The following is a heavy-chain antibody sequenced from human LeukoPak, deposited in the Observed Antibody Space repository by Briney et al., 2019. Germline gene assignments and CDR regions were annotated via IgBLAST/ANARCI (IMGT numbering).Heavy chain of an antibody. J-gene: IGHJ4*02. CDR3: ARVGYCSSNSCYPFDY. Sequence: GGSLRLSCVASGFPFSSYWMTWVRQAPGKGLEWVANIKQDGSKKSYVDSVKGRFTISRDNAKNSLYLQMNSLRAEDTAVYYCARVGYCSSNSCYPFDYWGQGTLVTVSS. CDR2: IKQDGSKK. V-gene: IGHV3-7*01. D-gene: IGHD2-2*01. CDR1: GFPFSSYW.